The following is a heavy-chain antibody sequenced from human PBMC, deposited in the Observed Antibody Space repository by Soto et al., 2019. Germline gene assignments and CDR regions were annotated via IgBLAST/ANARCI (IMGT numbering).Heavy chain of an antibody. J-gene: IGHJ6*02. CDR3: ARGNRDSSSSQRFIWYYYGMDV. CDR2: IYTSGST. V-gene: IGHV4-4*07. Sequence: QVQLQESGPGLVKPSETLSLTCTVSGGSISSYYWSWIRQPAGKGLEWIGRIYTSGSTNYNPSLKSRVTMSVDTSKNQFSLKLSSVTAADTAVYYCARGNRDSSSSQRFIWYYYGMDVWGQGTTVTVSS. D-gene: IGHD6-6*01. CDR1: GGSISSYY.